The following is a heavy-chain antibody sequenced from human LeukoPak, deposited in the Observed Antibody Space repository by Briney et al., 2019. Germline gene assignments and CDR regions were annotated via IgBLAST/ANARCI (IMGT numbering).Heavy chain of an antibody. V-gene: IGHV4-34*01. D-gene: IGHD7-27*01. CDR1: GASFSGYY. J-gene: IGHJ5*02. CDR2: INHSGSS. Sequence: SEPLSLPCAVYGASFSGYYWSWIRQPPGKGLEWIGEINHSGSSNYNPSLKSRVTISVDKSKNQFSLKLSSVTAADTAVYYCARELILGLYNWFDPWGQGTLVTVSS. CDR3: ARELILGLYNWFDP.